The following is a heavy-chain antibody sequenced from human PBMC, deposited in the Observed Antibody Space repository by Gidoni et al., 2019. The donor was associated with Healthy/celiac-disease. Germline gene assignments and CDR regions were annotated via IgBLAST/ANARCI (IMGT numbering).Heavy chain of an antibody. CDR3: ASLADPDY. V-gene: IGHV4-59*01. Sequence: QVQLQESGPGLVKPSETLSLTCTVSGGSISSYYWSWIRQPPGKGLEWIGYIYYSGSTNYNPSLKSRVTISVDTSKNQFSLKLSSVTAADTAVYYCASLADPDYWGQGTLVTVSS. CDR2: IYYSGST. J-gene: IGHJ4*02. CDR1: GGSISSYY.